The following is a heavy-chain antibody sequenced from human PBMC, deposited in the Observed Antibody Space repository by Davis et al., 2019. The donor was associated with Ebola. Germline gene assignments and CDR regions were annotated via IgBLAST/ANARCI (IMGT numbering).Heavy chain of an antibody. Sequence: PGGSLRLSCAVYGGSFSGYYWNWIRQPPGKGLEWIGEINRSGSSNYNPSLKSRVTISVDTSKKQFSLKLSSVTAADTAVYYCARVFDYYYMDVWGKGTTVTVSS. D-gene: IGHD3-10*02. CDR2: INRSGSS. J-gene: IGHJ6*03. CDR3: ARVFDYYYMDV. V-gene: IGHV4-34*01. CDR1: GGSFSGYY.